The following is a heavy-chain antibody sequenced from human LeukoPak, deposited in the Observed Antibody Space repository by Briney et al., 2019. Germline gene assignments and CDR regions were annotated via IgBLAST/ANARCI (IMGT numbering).Heavy chain of an antibody. Sequence: ASVKVSCKASGYTFSDYYMHWVRQAPGQRLEWMGWINPNSGGTNYAQKFQGRVTMTRDMSISTAYMELSRLTSDDTAVYYCARATIADSSTYYIDYWGLGTLVTVSS. CDR2: INPNSGGT. CDR1: GYTFSDYY. J-gene: IGHJ4*02. D-gene: IGHD3-22*01. V-gene: IGHV1-2*02. CDR3: ARATIADSSTYYIDY.